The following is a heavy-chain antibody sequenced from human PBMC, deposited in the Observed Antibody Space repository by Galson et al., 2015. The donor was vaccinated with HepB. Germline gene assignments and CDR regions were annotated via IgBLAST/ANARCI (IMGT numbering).Heavy chain of an antibody. V-gene: IGHV3-30-3*01. CDR3: AREHHLYYFDY. CDR1: GFTFSTYA. Sequence: SLRLSCAASGFTFSTYAMHWVRQAPGKGLEWVAAISYDGTNKYYADSVKGRFTISRDNSKNTLYLQMISLRAEDTALYYCAREHHLYYFDYWGQGTLVTISS. CDR2: ISYDGTNK. J-gene: IGHJ4*02.